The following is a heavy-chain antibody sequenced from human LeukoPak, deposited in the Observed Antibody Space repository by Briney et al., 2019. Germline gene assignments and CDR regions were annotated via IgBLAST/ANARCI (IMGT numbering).Heavy chain of an antibody. D-gene: IGHD6-6*01. J-gene: IGHJ4*02. CDR2: IKQDGSEK. CDR1: GFTFSSYW. CDR3: ARDGGGQLGSFDY. Sequence: GGSLRLSCAASGFTFSSYWMSWVRQAPGKGLEWVANIKQDGSEKYYVDSVKGRFTISRDNAKNSLYLQMNSLRAEDTAVYYCARDGGGQLGSFDYWGQGTLVTVSS. V-gene: IGHV3-7*01.